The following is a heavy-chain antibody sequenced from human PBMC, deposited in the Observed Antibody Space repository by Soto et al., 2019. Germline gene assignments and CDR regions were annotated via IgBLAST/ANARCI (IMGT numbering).Heavy chain of an antibody. J-gene: IGHJ4*02. V-gene: IGHV3-23*01. D-gene: IGHD2-2*01. Sequence: EVQLLESGGGLVQPGGSLRLSCAASGFTFSSYAMSWVRQAPGKGLEWVSAISGSGGSTYYADPVKGRFTISRDNSKNTLYLQMNSLRAEDTAVYYCAKDPVVIVVVPAAPRDFDYWGQGTLVTVSS. CDR3: AKDPVVIVVVPAAPRDFDY. CDR1: GFTFSSYA. CDR2: ISGSGGST.